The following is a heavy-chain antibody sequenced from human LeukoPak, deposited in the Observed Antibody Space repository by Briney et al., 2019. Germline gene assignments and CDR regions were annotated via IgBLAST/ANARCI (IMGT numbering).Heavy chain of an antibody. CDR3: ARGGLGYCSSTSCYAVGAFDI. Sequence: SVKVSCKASGYTLSSYAISWVRQAPGQGLEWMGGIIPIFGTANYAQKFQGRVTITTDESTSTAYMELSSLRSEDTAVYYCARGGLGYCSSTSCYAVGAFDIWGQGTMVTVSS. V-gene: IGHV1-69*05. D-gene: IGHD2-2*01. CDR2: IIPIFGTA. J-gene: IGHJ3*02. CDR1: GYTLSSYA.